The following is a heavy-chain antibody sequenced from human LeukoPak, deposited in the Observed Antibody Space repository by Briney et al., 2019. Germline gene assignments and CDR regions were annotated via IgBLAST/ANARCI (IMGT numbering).Heavy chain of an antibody. CDR1: GGSISSGSYY. D-gene: IGHD5-18*01. J-gene: IGHJ6*03. CDR2: IYTSGST. CDR3: ARDRSGYSYGYYYYMDV. Sequence: SETLSLTCTVSGGSISSGSYYWSWIRQPAGKGLEWIGRIYTSGSTNYNPSLKSRVTISVDTSKNRFSLKLSSVTAADTAVYYCARDRSGYSYGYYYYMDVWGKGTTVTISS. V-gene: IGHV4-61*02.